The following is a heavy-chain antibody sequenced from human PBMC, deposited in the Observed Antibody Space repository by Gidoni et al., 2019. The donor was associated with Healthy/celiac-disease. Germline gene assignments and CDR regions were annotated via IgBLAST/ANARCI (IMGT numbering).Heavy chain of an antibody. J-gene: IGHJ6*02. V-gene: IGHV3-53*04. CDR2: IYHDGST. CDR1: GFTVSSNY. Sequence: EVQLVEYGGGLVQPGGSLRLSCQGSGFTVSSNYMRWVRQAPGSGLEWFSVIYHDGSTYYADSVKGRFTISRHNSKNTLYLHMNILRAEDTAVYYCAREGDSSSSFYGMDVWGQGTTVTVSS. CDR3: AREGDSSSSFYGMDV. D-gene: IGHD6-6*01.